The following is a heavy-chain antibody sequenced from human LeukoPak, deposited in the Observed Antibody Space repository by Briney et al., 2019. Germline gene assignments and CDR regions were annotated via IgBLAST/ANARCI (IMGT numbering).Heavy chain of an antibody. CDR3: AREYQLLGTVYNYFDP. D-gene: IGHD2-2*01. CDR2: MNPNRGNT. CDR1: GYTFTSYD. Sequence: ASVKVSCKASGYTFTSYDINWVRQATGQGLEWMGWMNPNRGNTGYAQKFQGRVTMTRNTSISTAYMELTSLRSEDTAVYYCAREYQLLGTVYNYFDPWGQGTLVTVSS. V-gene: IGHV1-8*01. J-gene: IGHJ5*02.